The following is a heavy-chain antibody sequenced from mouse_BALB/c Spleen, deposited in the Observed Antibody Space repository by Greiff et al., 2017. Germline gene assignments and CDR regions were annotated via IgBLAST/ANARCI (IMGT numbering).Heavy chain of an antibody. CDR1: GYNFTSYW. Sequence: VQLQQSGAELVKPGTSVKLSCKASGYNFTSYWINWVKLRPGQGLEWIGDIYPGSGSTNYNEKFKSKATLTVDTSFSTAYMQLSSLASEDSALYYCARSRYDGFDYWGQGTTRTVSS. V-gene: IGHV1-55*01. CDR2: IYPGSGST. D-gene: IGHD2-14*01. CDR3: ARSRYDGFDY. J-gene: IGHJ2*01.